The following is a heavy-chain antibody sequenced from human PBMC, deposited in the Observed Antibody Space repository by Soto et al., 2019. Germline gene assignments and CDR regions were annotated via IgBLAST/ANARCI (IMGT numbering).Heavy chain of an antibody. CDR2: IIPIFGTA. CDR3: ASQEGYDFWSGYYSYYFDY. CDR1: GGTFSSYA. J-gene: IGHJ4*02. V-gene: IGHV1-69*13. Sequence: SVKVSCKASGGTFSSYAISWVRQAPGQGLEWMGGIIPIFGTANYAQKFQGRVTITADESTSTAYMELSSLRSEDTAVYYCASQEGYDFWSGYYSYYFDYWGQGTLVTVSS. D-gene: IGHD3-3*01.